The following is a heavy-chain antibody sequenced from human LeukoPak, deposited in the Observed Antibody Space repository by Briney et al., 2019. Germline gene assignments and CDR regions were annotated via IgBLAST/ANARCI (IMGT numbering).Heavy chain of an antibody. V-gene: IGHV3-23*01. CDR3: AKERSDFDWLLPFDY. CDR1: GFTFSNYW. J-gene: IGHJ4*02. CDR2: ISGSGGST. D-gene: IGHD3-9*01. Sequence: GGSLRLSCAASGFTFSNYWMHWVRQAPGKGLEWVSAISGSGGSTYYADSVKGRFTISRDNSKNTLYLQMNSLRAEDTAVYYCAKERSDFDWLLPFDYWGQGTLVTVSS.